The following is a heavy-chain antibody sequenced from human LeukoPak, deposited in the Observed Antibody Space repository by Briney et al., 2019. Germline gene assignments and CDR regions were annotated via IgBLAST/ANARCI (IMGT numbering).Heavy chain of an antibody. D-gene: IGHD3-10*01. Sequence: GASVKVSCKASGYTFTSYGISWVRQAPGQGLEWMGWISAYNGNTNYAQKIQGRVTMTTDTSTSTAYMELRSLRSDDTAVYYCARARYYGSGSLRYYYYYYYMDVWGKGTTVTISS. CDR3: ARARYYGSGSLRYYYYYYYMDV. V-gene: IGHV1-18*01. CDR2: ISAYNGNT. J-gene: IGHJ6*03. CDR1: GYTFTSYG.